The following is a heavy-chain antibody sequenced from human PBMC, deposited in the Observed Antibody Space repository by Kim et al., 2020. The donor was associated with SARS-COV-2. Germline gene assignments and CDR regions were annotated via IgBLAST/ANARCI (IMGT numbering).Heavy chain of an antibody. Sequence: GGSLRLSCAASGLTFSSYWMSWVRQAPGKGLEGVANXKQDGSEKYYVDSVKGRXTISRXTAKNSLYLQXNSLRAEDTAVYYCXSDGSSWISXVQGGXDWGQGTLIXVSS. J-gene: IGHJ1*01. CDR1: GLTFSSYW. CDR2: XKQDGSEK. CDR3: XSDGSSWISXVQGGXD. D-gene: IGHD3-10*01. V-gene: IGHV3-7*01.